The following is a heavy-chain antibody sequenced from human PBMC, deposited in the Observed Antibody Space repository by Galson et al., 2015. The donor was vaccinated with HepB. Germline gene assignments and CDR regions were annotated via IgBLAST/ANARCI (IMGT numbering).Heavy chain of an antibody. J-gene: IGHJ4*02. V-gene: IGHV3-23*01. CDR3: AKGQGSSSSFDY. D-gene: IGHD6-13*01. CDR2: ISGSGGTT. Sequence: LRLSCAASGFNFRNYGMSWVRQAPGKGLEWVSSISGSGGTTYYADSMKGRFTISRDNSKNTLYLQMNSLRAEDTAVYYCAKGQGSSSSFDYWGQGTLVTVSS. CDR1: GFNFRNYG.